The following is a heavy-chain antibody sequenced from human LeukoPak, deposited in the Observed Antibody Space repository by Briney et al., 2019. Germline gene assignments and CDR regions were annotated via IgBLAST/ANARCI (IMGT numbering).Heavy chain of an antibody. CDR2: IYYSGST. Sequence: SETLSLTCTVSGGSITSYYWSWIRQPPGKGLEWIGSIYYSGSTNYSPSLKSRVTISIDTSKNQFSLKLTSVTAADTAVYCCARGFADSSGYLLSYFDYWGQGTLVTVSS. CDR1: GGSITSYY. CDR3: ARGFADSSGYLLSYFDY. V-gene: IGHV4-59*01. J-gene: IGHJ4*02. D-gene: IGHD3-22*01.